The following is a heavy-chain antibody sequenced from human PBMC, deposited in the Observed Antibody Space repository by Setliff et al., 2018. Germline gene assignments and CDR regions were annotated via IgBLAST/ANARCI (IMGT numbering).Heavy chain of an antibody. CDR2: ISPYNGHT. Sequence: ASVKVSCKASGHFLSSYGVTWVRQAPGRGLQWMGWISPYNGHTNYAPQFQGRLVMTTDTSTNTAYMELRNLTSDDTAMYFCERLVRYCTRVTCQRSSDGDFWGQGTPVTVSS. D-gene: IGHD2-8*01. CDR3: ERLVRYCTRVTCQRSSDGDF. J-gene: IGHJ4*02. V-gene: IGHV1-18*01. CDR1: GHFLSSYG.